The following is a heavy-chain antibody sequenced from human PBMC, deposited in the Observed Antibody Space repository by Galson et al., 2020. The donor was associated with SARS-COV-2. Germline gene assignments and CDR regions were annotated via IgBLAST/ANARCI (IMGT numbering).Heavy chain of an antibody. CDR3: AINRALDY. J-gene: IGHJ4*02. CDR1: GFTFSTYA. V-gene: IGHV3-30*03. CDR2: MSYDGSIQ. Sequence: GESLRLSCVASGFTFSTYAMHWVRQAPGNGLEWVAVMSYDGSIQYYSDPVKGRFTISRDNSKNTLYLQMNSLRLEDTGVYYCAINRALDYWGQGILVTVSS.